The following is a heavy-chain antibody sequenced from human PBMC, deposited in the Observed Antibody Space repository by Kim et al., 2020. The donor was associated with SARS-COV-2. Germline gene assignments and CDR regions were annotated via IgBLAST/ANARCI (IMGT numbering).Heavy chain of an antibody. CDR2: VSGNGVYT. CDR1: GFTFDNYA. J-gene: IGHJ6*02. V-gene: IGHV3-23*01. Sequence: GGSLRLSCIASGFTFDNYAMNWVRQAPGKGLEWVSAVSGNGVYTYYADSVRGRFTISRDNSKNTLYLQMNSLRAGDTALYICAKGKDVRVEYSGSSGPLGPNSSYAMDVWGRGTTVTVSS. CDR3: AKGKDVRVEYSGSSGPLGPNSSYAMDV. D-gene: IGHD6-6*01.